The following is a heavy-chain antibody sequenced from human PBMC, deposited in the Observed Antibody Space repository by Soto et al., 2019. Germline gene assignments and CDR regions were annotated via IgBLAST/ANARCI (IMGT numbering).Heavy chain of an antibody. V-gene: IGHV3-9*01. J-gene: IGHJ6*03. CDR1: GFTFDDYA. CDR2: ISWNSNII. Sequence: GGSLRLSCAASGFTFDDYAMHWVRRVPGKGLEWVSSISWNSNIIGYADSVKGRFTISRDNAKNSLYLQMNSLRPEDTALYYCAAVPYQKDYYYYYYMDVWGKGTTVTVSS. CDR3: AAVPYQKDYYYYYYMDV. D-gene: IGHD2-2*01.